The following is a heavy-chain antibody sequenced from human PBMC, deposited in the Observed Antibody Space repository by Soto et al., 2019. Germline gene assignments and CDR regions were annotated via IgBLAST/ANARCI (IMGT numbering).Heavy chain of an antibody. Sequence: SETLSLTCTVSGGSISSSSYYWGWIRQPPGKGLEWIGSIYYSGRPYYNPSLKSRVTISVDTSKNQFSLKLSSVTAADTAVYYCARHRVRALPEKFYDYVWGSYPIDAFDIWGQGTMVTVS. J-gene: IGHJ3*02. D-gene: IGHD3-16*02. CDR1: GGSISSSSYY. V-gene: IGHV4-39*01. CDR3: ARHRVRALPEKFYDYVWGSYPIDAFDI. CDR2: IYYSGRP.